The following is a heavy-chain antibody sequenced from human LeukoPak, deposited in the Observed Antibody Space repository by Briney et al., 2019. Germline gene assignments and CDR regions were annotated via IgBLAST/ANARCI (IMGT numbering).Heavy chain of an antibody. CDR2: IYYSGST. D-gene: IGHD6-19*01. Sequence: SETLSLTCTASGGSISSYYWSWIRQPPGKGLEWIGYIYYSGSTNYNPSLKSRVTISADKSKNQFSLKLSSVTAADTAVYYCARDFEGSSGLFDYWGQGTLVTVSS. CDR3: ARDFEGSSGLFDY. CDR1: GGSISSYY. J-gene: IGHJ4*02. V-gene: IGHV4-59*12.